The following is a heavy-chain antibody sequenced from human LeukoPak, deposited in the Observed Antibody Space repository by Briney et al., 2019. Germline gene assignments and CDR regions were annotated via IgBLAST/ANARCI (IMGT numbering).Heavy chain of an antibody. D-gene: IGHD2-2*01. CDR3: AKDSILGYCSSTSRPNWYFDL. CDR1: GFTFSSYA. J-gene: IGHJ2*01. CDR2: ISGSGGST. V-gene: IGHV3-23*01. Sequence: TGGSLRLSCAASGFTFSSYAMSWVRQAPGKGLEWVSAISGSGGSTYYADSVKGRFTISRDNSKNTLYLQMNSLRAEDTAVYYCAKDSILGYCSSTSRPNWYFDLWGRGTLVTVSS.